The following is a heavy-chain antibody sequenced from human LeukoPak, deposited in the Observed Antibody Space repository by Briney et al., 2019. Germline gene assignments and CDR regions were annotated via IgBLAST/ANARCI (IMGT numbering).Heavy chain of an antibody. D-gene: IGHD2-2*01. Sequence: SETLSLTCTVSGGSISSYYWSWIRQPAGKGLEWIGCIYTSGSTNYNPSLKSRVTMSVDTSKNQFSLKLSSVTAADTAVYYCARLRARYCSSTSSMCAFDIWGQGTMVTVSS. CDR2: IYTSGST. CDR1: GGSISSYY. V-gene: IGHV4-4*07. CDR3: ARLRARYCSSTSSMCAFDI. J-gene: IGHJ3*02.